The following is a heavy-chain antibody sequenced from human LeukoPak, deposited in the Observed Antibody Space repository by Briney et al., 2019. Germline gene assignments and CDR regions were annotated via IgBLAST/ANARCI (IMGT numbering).Heavy chain of an antibody. V-gene: IGHV1-69*04. Sequence: SVKVPCKASGGSFSSYAISWVRQAPGQGLEWMGRIIPIFGIANYAQKFQGRVTITADKSTSTAYMELSSLRSEDTAVYYCASPKLERYSGSPYYWGQGTLVTVSS. CDR1: GGSFSSYA. J-gene: IGHJ4*02. CDR3: ASPKLERYSGSPYY. CDR2: IIPIFGIA. D-gene: IGHD1-26*01.